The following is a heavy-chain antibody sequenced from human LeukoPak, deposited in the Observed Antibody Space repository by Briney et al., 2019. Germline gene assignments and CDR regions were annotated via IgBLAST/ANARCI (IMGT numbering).Heavy chain of an antibody. CDR3: TRDLGQWLLQGIFFDY. CDR2: ISAYNGNT. CDR1: GYTFTSYG. D-gene: IGHD5-12*01. J-gene: IGHJ4*02. V-gene: IGHV1-18*01. Sequence: ASVKVSCKASGYTFTSYGISCVRQAPGQGLEWMGWISAYNGNTNYARKLQGRVTMTTDTSTSTAYMELRSLRSDDTAVYYCTRDLGQWLLQGIFFDYWGQGTLVTVSS.